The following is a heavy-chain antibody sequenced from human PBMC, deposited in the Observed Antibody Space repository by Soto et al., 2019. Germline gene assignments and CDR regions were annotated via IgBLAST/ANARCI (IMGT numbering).Heavy chain of an antibody. J-gene: IGHJ4*02. CDR1: GGSFSGHS. V-gene: IGHV4-34*01. Sequence: ASETLSLTCAVYGGSFSGHSWTWIRQSPGKGLEWIGDINHSGRVNYSPSLKSRVTISLDTSKNQFSLTLSAVTAADTAMYYCSTRAYDSSGYYYFDYWGQGTLVTVSS. CDR2: INHSGRV. CDR3: STRAYDSSGYYYFDY. D-gene: IGHD3-22*01.